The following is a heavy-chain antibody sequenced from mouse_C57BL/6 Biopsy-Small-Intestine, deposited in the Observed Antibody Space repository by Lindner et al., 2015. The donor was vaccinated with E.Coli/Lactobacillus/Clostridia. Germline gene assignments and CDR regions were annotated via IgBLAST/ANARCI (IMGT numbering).Heavy chain of an antibody. CDR1: GYTFTGYW. Sequence: VQLQESGAELMKPGASVKLACKATGYTFTGYWIGWVKQRPGRGLEWIGEALPGSNNVNYNEKFKGKATFTADTSSNTAYMQLSSLTTEDFAIYYCARRYGNSYYFDYWGQGTTLTVSS. V-gene: IGHV1-9*01. D-gene: IGHD2-1*01. CDR2: ALPGSNNV. CDR3: ARRYGNSYYFDY. J-gene: IGHJ2*01.